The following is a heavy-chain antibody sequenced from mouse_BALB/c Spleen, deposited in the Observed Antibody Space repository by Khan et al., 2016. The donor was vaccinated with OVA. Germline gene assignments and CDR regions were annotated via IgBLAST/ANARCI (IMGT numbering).Heavy chain of an antibody. V-gene: IGHV5-17*02. CDR1: GFTFSNFG. Sequence: EVQVVESGGGLVQPGGSRKLSCAASGFTFSNFGMHWVRQAPKKGLAWVAYMSSGSSTIYYVDTVKGRFTISSDNLKNILFLQMTSLRSEDTAMDDCARSGWNCHWDFDVWGAGTSVTVSS. CDR2: MSSGSSTI. CDR3: ARSGWNCHWDFDV. J-gene: IGHJ1*01. D-gene: IGHD1-1*02.